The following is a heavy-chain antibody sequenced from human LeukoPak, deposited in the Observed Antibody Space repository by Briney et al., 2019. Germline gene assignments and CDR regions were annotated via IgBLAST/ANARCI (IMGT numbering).Heavy chain of an antibody. CDR1: GFTFSSYA. J-gene: IGHJ4*02. CDR2: ISSNGGST. V-gene: IGHV3-64*01. Sequence: PGGSLRLSCAASGFTFSSYAMHWVRQAPGKGLEYVSAISSNGGSTYYANSVKGRFTISRDNSKNTLYLQMGSLRAEDMAVYYCARAGGSSWSDFWGQGTLVTVSS. CDR3: ARAGGSSWSDF. D-gene: IGHD6-13*01.